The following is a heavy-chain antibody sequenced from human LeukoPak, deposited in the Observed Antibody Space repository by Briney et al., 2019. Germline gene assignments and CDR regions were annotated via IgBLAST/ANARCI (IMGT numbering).Heavy chain of an antibody. Sequence: SVKVSCKASGGTFSSYAISWVPQAPGQALEWMGGIIPIFGTANCAQKLQGRVTITADESTSTAYMEVSSRRSEDTAVYYCARSYYDIVGAFDYWGQGTLVTVSS. D-gene: IGHD3-9*01. V-gene: IGHV1-69*01. CDR3: ARSYYDIVGAFDY. CDR2: IIPIFGTA. J-gene: IGHJ4*02. CDR1: GGTFSSYA.